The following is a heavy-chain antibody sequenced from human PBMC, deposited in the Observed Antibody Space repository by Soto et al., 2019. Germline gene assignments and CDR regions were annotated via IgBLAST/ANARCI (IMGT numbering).Heavy chain of an antibody. CDR2: ISGSGGST. CDR3: AKGYDFWSGYPG. D-gene: IGHD3-3*01. CDR1: GFTFSSYA. V-gene: IGHV3-23*01. Sequence: GGSLRLSCAASGFTFSSYAMSWVRQAPGKGLEWVSAISGSGGSTCYADSAKGRFTISRDNSKNTLYLQMNSLRAEDTAVYYCAKGYDFWSGYPGWGQGTLVTVSS. J-gene: IGHJ4*02.